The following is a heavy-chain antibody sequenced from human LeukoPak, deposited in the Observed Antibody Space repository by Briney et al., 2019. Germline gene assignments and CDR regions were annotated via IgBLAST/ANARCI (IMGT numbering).Heavy chain of an antibody. J-gene: IGHJ5*02. CDR1: GGSIDSYY. Sequence: SETLSLTCTVSGGSIDSYYWSWIRQSPGKGLEWIGYIFYGGSTKYNPSLKSRVTISVDTSKNQFSLKLSSVTAADTAVYYCARRAVTAVARFDPWGQGTLVTVSS. D-gene: IGHD2-21*02. CDR2: IFYGGST. V-gene: IGHV4-59*08. CDR3: ARRAVTAVARFDP.